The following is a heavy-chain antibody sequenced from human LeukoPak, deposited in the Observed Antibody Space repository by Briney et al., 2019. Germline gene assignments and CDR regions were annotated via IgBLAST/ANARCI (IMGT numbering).Heavy chain of an antibody. J-gene: IGHJ4*02. CDR3: ARGRYYDFWSGYNYYFDY. CDR1: GYTFTSYA. D-gene: IGHD3-3*01. V-gene: IGHV1-3*01. Sequence: ASVKVSCTASGYTFTSYAMHWVRQAPGQRLEWMGWINAGNGNTKYSQKFQGRVTITRDTSASTAYMELSSLRSEDTAVYYCARGRYYDFWSGYNYYFDYWGQGTLVTVSS. CDR2: INAGNGNT.